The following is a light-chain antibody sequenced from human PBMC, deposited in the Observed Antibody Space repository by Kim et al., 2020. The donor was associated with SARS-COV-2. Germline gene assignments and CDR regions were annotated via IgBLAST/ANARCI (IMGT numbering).Light chain of an antibody. CDR2: EDH. CDR3: QSYDNTNWV. V-gene: IGLV6-57*03. J-gene: IGLJ3*02. CDR1: SGSIASSY. Sequence: GKTVTISCTRSSGSIASSYVQWSQQRPASAPTTVIYEDHHRPSGVPDRFSGSTDRSSNSASLTISGLEFEDEADYYCQSYDNTNWVLGGGTKVTVL.